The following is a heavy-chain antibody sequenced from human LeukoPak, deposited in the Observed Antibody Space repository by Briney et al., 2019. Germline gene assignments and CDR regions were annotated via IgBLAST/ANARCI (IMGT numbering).Heavy chain of an antibody. V-gene: IGHV3-30*02. CDR3: AKDIGSYYDY. CDR1: GFTFISYG. D-gene: IGHD3-10*01. CDR2: IRYDGSKK. Sequence: PGGSLRLSCAASGFTFISYGMHWVRQAPGKGLEWVTFIRYDGSKKYYADSVKGRFTISRDNSKNTLYLEMNSLRAEDTAVYYCAKDIGSYYDYWGQGILVTVSS. J-gene: IGHJ4*02.